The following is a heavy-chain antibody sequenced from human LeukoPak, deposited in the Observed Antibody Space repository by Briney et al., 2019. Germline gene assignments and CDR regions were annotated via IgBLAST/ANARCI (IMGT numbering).Heavy chain of an antibody. V-gene: IGHV4-31*03. Sequence: SQTLSLTCTVSGGSISSGGYYWSWIRQHPGKGLEWIGYIYYSGSTNYNPSLKSRVTISVDTSKNQFSLKLSSVTAADTAVYYCARHMSDYDFWSGYSPNDAFDIWGQGTMVTVSS. CDR1: GGSISSGGYY. CDR3: ARHMSDYDFWSGYSPNDAFDI. D-gene: IGHD3-3*01. CDR2: IYYSGST. J-gene: IGHJ3*02.